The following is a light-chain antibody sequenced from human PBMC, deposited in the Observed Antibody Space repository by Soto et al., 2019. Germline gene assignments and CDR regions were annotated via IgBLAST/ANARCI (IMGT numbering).Light chain of an antibody. CDR1: QSVSNNY. CDR2: GSF. J-gene: IGKJ2*01. Sequence: EVVLTQSPGTLSLSPGERATLSCRASQSVSNNYFAWYQQKPGQAPRLLIFGSFDRATGIPDRFSGSGSGTDFTLTISRLEPEDFAVYYCQQYGSSPPYTFGHGTKLEIK. V-gene: IGKV3-20*01. CDR3: QQYGSSPPYT.